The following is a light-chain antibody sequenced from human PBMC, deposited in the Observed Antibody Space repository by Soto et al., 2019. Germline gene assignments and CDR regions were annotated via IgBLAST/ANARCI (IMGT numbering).Light chain of an antibody. CDR2: GAS. J-gene: IGKJ1*01. V-gene: IGKV3-20*01. Sequence: EIVLTQSPGTLSLSPGERATLSCRASQSVTNTYLAWYQQKPGQAPRLLIYGASSRATGIPDRFSGSGSGTDFTLTISRLEPEDFAVYYCQQYGNSPWTFGQGTKVEI. CDR1: QSVTNTY. CDR3: QQYGNSPWT.